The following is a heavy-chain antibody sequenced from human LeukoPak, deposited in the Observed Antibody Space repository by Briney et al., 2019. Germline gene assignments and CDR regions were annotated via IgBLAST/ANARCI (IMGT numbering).Heavy chain of an antibody. CDR3: ARLSGYSSGPMLDP. CDR2: IYYSGSA. D-gene: IGHD6-19*01. J-gene: IGHJ5*02. CDR1: GGSISSSSFY. V-gene: IGHV4-39*02. Sequence: SETLSLTRTVSGGSISSSSFYWGWIRQPPGKGLEWIGSIYYSGSAYYNPSLKSRVTISVDTSKNHFSLKLSSVTAADTAVYYCARLSGYSSGPMLDPWGQGTLVTVSS.